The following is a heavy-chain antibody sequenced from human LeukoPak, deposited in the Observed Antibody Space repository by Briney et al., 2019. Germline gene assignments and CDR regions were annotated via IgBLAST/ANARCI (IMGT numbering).Heavy chain of an antibody. J-gene: IGHJ4*02. CDR1: EYTFTAYF. Sequence: ASVKVSCKASEYTFTAYFNHWVRQAPGQAIEWLAWINANLFDTNYAQKFQGSLTLTRDTSISTAYLELRRLRSDDTAVYYCAKPDVVGCIAADGTLWGQGTLVTVSS. CDR3: AKPDVVGCIAADGTL. CDR2: INANLFDT. V-gene: IGHV1-2*02. D-gene: IGHD6-13*01.